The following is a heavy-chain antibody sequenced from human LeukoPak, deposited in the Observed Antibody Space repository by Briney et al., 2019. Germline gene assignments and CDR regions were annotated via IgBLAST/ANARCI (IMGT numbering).Heavy chain of an antibody. Sequence: PGGSLRLSCAASGFTFDDYAMHWVRQAPGKGLEWVSGISWNSGSIGYADSVKGRFTISRDNAKNSLYLQMNSLRAEDTAVYYCARAGIVVPAALDYWGQGTLVTVSS. J-gene: IGHJ4*02. D-gene: IGHD2-2*01. CDR2: ISWNSGSI. V-gene: IGHV3-9*01. CDR1: GFTFDDYA. CDR3: ARAGIVVPAALDY.